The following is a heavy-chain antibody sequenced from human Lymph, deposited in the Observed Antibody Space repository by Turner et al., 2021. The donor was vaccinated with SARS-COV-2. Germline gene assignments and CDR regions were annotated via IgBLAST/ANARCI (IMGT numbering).Heavy chain of an antibody. CDR1: GFTFSSHG. CDR2: IWYDGSNK. CDR3: AREGDALAGGMDV. J-gene: IGHJ6*02. V-gene: IGHV3-33*01. D-gene: IGHD2-15*01. Sequence: QVQLVESGGGVVQPGRSLRLSCAASGFTFSSHGMHWVRQAPGKGPEWVAVIWYDGSNKYYADSVKGRFTISRDNSKNTLYLQMNSLRAEDTAVYYCAREGDALAGGMDVWGQGTTVTVSS.